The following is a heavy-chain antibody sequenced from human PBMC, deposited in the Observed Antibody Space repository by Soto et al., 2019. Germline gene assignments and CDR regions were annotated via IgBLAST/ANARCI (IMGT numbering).Heavy chain of an antibody. CDR2: IIPIFRST. Sequence: QVQLVQSGAEVKKPGSSVKVSCKASGGTFNSYALTWVRQAPGHGLEWMGGIIPIFRSTNYDQRFQGRVPGTAGRAASTAYGELSSLRSDDRAVYYCARVVHPPYGGGWRSLYWYFDRWGRGTLVTVSS. CDR3: ARVVHPPYGGGWRSLYWYFDR. CDR1: GGTFNSYA. V-gene: IGHV1-69*06. D-gene: IGHD2-15*01. J-gene: IGHJ2*01.